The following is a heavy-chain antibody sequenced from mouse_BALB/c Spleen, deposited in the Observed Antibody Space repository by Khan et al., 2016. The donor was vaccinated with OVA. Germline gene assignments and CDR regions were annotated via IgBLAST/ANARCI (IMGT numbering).Heavy chain of an antibody. CDR2: ISSGGDYT. J-gene: IGHJ3*01. D-gene: IGHD4-1*01. CDR3: ADHLTGSCAY. CDR1: GFTFSSYS. Sequence: VELVESGGDLVKPGGSLKLSCAASGFTFSSYSMSWVRQTPDKRLEWVASISSGGDYTYYPDSVKGRFTISRDNAKNTLYLQRSDLKSEDTAMYYCADHLTGSCAYRGQGTLFTVSA. V-gene: IGHV5-6*01.